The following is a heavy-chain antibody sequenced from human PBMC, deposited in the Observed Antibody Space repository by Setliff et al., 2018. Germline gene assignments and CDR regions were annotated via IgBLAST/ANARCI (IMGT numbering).Heavy chain of an antibody. D-gene: IGHD6-19*01. Sequence: SETLSLTCTVSGGSISSYYWIWIRQPAGKGLEWIGHIYIGGSANYNPSLKSRVTMSIDTSKNQFSLKLNSVTAADMAVYYCAREQWLDPPGYYYVDVWAKGTTVTVSS. CDR1: GGSISSYY. CDR3: AREQWLDPPGYYYVDV. CDR2: IYIGGSA. J-gene: IGHJ6*03. V-gene: IGHV4-4*07.